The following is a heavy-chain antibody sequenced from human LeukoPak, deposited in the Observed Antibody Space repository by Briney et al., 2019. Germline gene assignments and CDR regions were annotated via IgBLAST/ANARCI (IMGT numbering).Heavy chain of an antibody. Sequence: GGSLRLSCAASGFTFSSYAMSWVRQAPGKGLEWVSAISGSGGSTYYADSVKGRFTISRDNSKNTLYLQMNSLRAEDTAVYYCAKAPPSSSWATTLNFQHWGRGTLVTVSS. CDR2: ISGSGGST. D-gene: IGHD6-13*01. CDR3: AKAPPSSSWATTLNFQH. J-gene: IGHJ1*01. V-gene: IGHV3-23*01. CDR1: GFTFSSYA.